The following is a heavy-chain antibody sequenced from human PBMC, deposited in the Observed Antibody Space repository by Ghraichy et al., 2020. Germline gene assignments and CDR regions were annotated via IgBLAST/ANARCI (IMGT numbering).Heavy chain of an antibody. CDR3: ARGLVRGVMRRVGAYFDY. J-gene: IGHJ4*02. Sequence: SQTLSLTCAVYGGSFSGYYWSWIRQPPGKGLEWIGEINHSGSTNYNPSLKSRVTISVDTSKNQFSLKLSSVTAADTAVYYCARGLVRGVMRRVGAYFDYWGQGTLVPVSS. CDR2: INHSGST. D-gene: IGHD3-10*01. CDR1: GGSFSGYY. V-gene: IGHV4-34*01.